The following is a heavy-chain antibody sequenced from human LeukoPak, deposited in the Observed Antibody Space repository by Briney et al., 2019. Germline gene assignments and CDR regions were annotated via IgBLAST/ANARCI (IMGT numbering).Heavy chain of an antibody. CDR2: IYYSGST. CDR1: GVSISSSSYY. D-gene: IGHD5-18*01. V-gene: IGHV4-39*01. CDR3: ARVNVDTAPFDY. Sequence: SETLSLTCTVSGVSISSSSYYWGWIRQPPGKGLEWIGSIYYSGSTYYNPSLKSRVTISVDTSKNQFSLKLSSVTAADTAVYYCARVNVDTAPFDYWGQGTLVTVSS. J-gene: IGHJ4*02.